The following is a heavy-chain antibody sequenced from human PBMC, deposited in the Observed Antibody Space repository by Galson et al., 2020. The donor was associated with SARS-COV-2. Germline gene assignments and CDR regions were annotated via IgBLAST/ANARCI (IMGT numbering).Heavy chain of an antibody. Sequence: ASVKVSCKVSGYTLTELSMHWVRQAPGKGLEWMGGFDPEDGETIYAQKFQGRVTMTEDTSTDTAYMELSSLRSEDTAVYYCATVPSVADYYDSSGYYYPFLNWGQGTLVTVSS. CDR3: ATVPSVADYYDSSGYYYPFLN. D-gene: IGHD3-22*01. CDR1: GYTLTELS. V-gene: IGHV1-24*01. CDR2: FDPEDGET. J-gene: IGHJ4*02.